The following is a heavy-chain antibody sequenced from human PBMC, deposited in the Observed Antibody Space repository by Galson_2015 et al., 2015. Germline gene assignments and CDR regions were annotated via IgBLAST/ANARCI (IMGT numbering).Heavy chain of an antibody. CDR2: IRSKAYGGTT. CDR3: TRVHGWYYGMDV. D-gene: IGHD6-19*01. V-gene: IGHV3-49*03. J-gene: IGHJ6*02. Sequence: SLRLSCAASGFTSGDYAMSWFRQAPGKGLEWVGFIRSKAYGGTTEYAASVKGRFTISRDDSKSIAYLQMNSLKTEDTAVYYCTRVHGWYYGMDVWGQGTTVTVSS. CDR1: GFTSGDYA.